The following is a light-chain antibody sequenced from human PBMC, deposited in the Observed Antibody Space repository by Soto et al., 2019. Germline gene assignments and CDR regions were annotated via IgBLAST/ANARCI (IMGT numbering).Light chain of an antibody. V-gene: IGLV2-11*01. Sequence: QSALTQPASVSGSPGQSITISCTGTSSDVGLYDYVSWYQQYPGRAPTLLIYDVTKRPSGVPDRFSGSKSGNTASLTISGLQAEDEADYYCCSFAGLFGGGTKLTVL. CDR3: CSFAGL. CDR2: DVT. CDR1: SSDVGLYDY. J-gene: IGLJ2*01.